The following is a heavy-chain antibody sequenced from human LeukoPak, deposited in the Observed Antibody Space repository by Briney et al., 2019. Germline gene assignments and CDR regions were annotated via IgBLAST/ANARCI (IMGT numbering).Heavy chain of an antibody. D-gene: IGHD3-10*01. Sequence: GASLRISWKGSGYRFTSYWIDWVRQMPGKGLEWMGRIDPSDSYTNYSPSFQGHVTISADNSISTAYLQWSGLKASDTAMFYCARRATSVRGIPLFDYWGQGTLVTVSS. CDR2: IDPSDSYT. V-gene: IGHV5-10-1*01. CDR3: ARRATSVRGIPLFDY. J-gene: IGHJ4*02. CDR1: GYRFTSYW.